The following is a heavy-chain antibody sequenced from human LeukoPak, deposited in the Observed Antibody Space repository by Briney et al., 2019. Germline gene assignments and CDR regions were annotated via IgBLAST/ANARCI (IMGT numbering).Heavy chain of an antibody. D-gene: IGHD3-3*01. CDR3: AREVFGDYYDFWSGKLTFFDY. CDR1: GYTFTSYA. Sequence: ASVKVSCKASGYTFTSYAMNWVRQAPGQGLEWMGWINTNTGNPTYAQGFTGRFVFSLDTSVSTAYLQISSLKAGDTAVYYCAREVFGDYYDFWSGKLTFFDYWGQGTLVTVSS. CDR2: INTNTGNP. V-gene: IGHV7-4-1*02. J-gene: IGHJ4*02.